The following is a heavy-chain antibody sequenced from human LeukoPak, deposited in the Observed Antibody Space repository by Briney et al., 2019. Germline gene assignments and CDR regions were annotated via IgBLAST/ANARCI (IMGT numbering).Heavy chain of an antibody. V-gene: IGHV4-59*01. CDR2: IQYSGST. J-gene: IGHJ6*02. CDR3: ARDSGLGYCSTTSCSYGLDV. CDR1: DGSISNYH. D-gene: IGHD2-2*01. Sequence: SETLSLTCSVSDGSISNYHWTWIRQPPGKGLEWIGNIQYSGSTNFNPSLKSRVTVSVDTSKNQVSLKLRSVTAADTAVYYCARDSGLGYCSTTSCSYGLDVWGQGTTVFVS.